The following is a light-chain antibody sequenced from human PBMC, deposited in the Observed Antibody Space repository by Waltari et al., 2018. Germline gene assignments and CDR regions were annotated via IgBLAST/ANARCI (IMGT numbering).Light chain of an antibody. CDR1: DSDVGAYDF. J-gene: IGLJ1*01. CDR2: EVS. CDR3: SSYTTSSAPGV. Sequence: QSALTQPASVSGSPGQSITISCSGTDSDVGAYDFVSWYQQPPGKAPHLIIYEVSNRPSGISNRFSASTSGNTASLTSSGLQAEDEADYYCSSYTTSSAPGVFGTGTRVTVL. V-gene: IGLV2-14*01.